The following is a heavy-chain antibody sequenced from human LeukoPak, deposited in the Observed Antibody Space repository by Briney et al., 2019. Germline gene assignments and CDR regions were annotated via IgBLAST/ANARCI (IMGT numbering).Heavy chain of an antibody. CDR2: ISAYYGNT. J-gene: IGHJ4*02. D-gene: IGHD6-13*01. V-gene: IGHV1-18*01. CDR3: ARGGLSSSWYPLGDY. Sequence: GASVKVSCKASGYTFTSYGISWVRQAPGQGLEWMGWISAYYGNTNYAQKLQGRVTMTTDTSTSTAYMELRSLRSDDTAVYYCARGGLSSSWYPLGDYWGQGTLVTVSS. CDR1: GYTFTSYG.